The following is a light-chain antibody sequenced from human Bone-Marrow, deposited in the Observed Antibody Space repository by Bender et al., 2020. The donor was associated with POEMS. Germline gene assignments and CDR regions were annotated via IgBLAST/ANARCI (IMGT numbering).Light chain of an antibody. J-gene: IGLJ3*02. V-gene: IGLV1-44*01. CDR1: SSNIGSNT. Sequence: QSTLTQPPSASGTPGQWVTIPCSGSSSNIGSNTVNWYQQLPGTAPKLLIYSNNQRPSGVPDRFSGSQSGTSASLAISGLQSEDEADYYCGLWDDSLNAWVFGGGTKVTVL. CDR2: SNN. CDR3: GLWDDSLNAWV.